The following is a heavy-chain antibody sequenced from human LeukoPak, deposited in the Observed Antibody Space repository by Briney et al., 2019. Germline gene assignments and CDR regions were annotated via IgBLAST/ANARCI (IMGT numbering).Heavy chain of an antibody. V-gene: IGHV4-39*01. CDR3: AVSGSPLNAFDI. D-gene: IGHD1-26*01. CDR2: IYYSEST. J-gene: IGHJ3*02. CDR1: GGSISISSYY. Sequence: SESLSLTCTVSGGSISISSYYWGWIRQPPGKGLEWIGSIYYSESTYYNPSPKNRVTISVDTTTNQFSLKLTSVPAAETAVYYCAVSGSPLNAFDIWGQGTMVTVSS.